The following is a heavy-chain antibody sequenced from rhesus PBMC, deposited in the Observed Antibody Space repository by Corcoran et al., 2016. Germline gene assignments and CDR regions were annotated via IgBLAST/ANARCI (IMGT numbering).Heavy chain of an antibody. J-gene: IGHJ6*01. Sequence: EVQLVQSGAEVKRPGESLKISCQTSGYSFTSYWISWVRQMPGKGLEWRGAMDPRDTETKYSPYFQGQVTMSADKSISTAYLQWTSLNASDSATYYCAKDRQSGGSPYYGFDSWGQGVVVTASS. CDR1: GYSFTSYW. V-gene: IGHV5-2*01. D-gene: IGHD3-16*01. CDR2: MDPRDTET. CDR3: AKDRQSGGSPYYGFDS.